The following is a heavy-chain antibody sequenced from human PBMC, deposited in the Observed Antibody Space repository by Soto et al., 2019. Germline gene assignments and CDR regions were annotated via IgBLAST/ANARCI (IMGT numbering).Heavy chain of an antibody. CDR1: GASIGSADW. J-gene: IGHJ4*02. V-gene: IGHV4-4*02. CDR2: IYHGGTT. D-gene: IGHD3-16*01. CDR3: ARDFKAPNDAWAFDY. Sequence: QVQLQESGPGLVMPSGTLSLTCAVAGASIGSADWWNWVRQPPGKGLGWIGEIYHGGTTIYNPSPKSRVTISVDESKNHFSLKLTSVTAADTAVYYCARDFKAPNDAWAFDYWGQGTLVTVSS.